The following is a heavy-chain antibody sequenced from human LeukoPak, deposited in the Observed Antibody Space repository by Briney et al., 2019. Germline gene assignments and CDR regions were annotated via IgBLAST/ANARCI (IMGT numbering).Heavy chain of an antibody. CDR2: IYYSGTT. CDR1: GASVSSGSYY. D-gene: IGHD5-12*01. V-gene: IGHV4-61*01. Sequence: KPSETLSLTCSVSGASVSSGSYYWSWIRQPPGKGLEWIGYIYYSGTTNYNPSLKSRVTISVDTSKNQFSLKLSSVTAADTAVYYCARWEFARSGYDYWGRGTLVTVSS. J-gene: IGHJ4*02. CDR3: ARWEFARSGYDY.